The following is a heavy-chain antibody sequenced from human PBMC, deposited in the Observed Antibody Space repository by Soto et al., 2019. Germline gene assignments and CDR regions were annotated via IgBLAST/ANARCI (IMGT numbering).Heavy chain of an antibody. V-gene: IGHV3-23*01. Sequence: EVQLLESGGGLVQPGGSLRLSCAASGFPFSSYAMSWVRQPPGKGLEWVSGISGGGGNTYYADSVTGRFTISRDNSRNTLYLQMNSLRAADTAIYYCAKDRGAGGRFSGIAVAGIPSWGQGTLVTVSS. CDR1: GFPFSSYA. J-gene: IGHJ5*02. CDR3: AKDRGAGGRFSGIAVAGIPS. CDR2: ISGGGGNT. D-gene: IGHD6-19*01.